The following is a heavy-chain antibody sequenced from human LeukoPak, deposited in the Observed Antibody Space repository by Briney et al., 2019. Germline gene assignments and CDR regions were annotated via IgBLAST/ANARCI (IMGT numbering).Heavy chain of an antibody. V-gene: IGHV5-51*01. D-gene: IGHD3-22*01. J-gene: IGHJ6*02. CDR1: GYSFTSYW. CDR3: ARDGYDSSGYSDPLYGMDV. CDR2: IYPGDSDT. Sequence: GESLKISCKGSGYSFTSYWIGWVRQVPGKGLEWMGIIYPGDSDTRYSPSFQGQVTISADKSISTAYLQWSSLKASDTAMYYCARDGYDSSGYSDPLYGMDVWGQGTTVTVSS.